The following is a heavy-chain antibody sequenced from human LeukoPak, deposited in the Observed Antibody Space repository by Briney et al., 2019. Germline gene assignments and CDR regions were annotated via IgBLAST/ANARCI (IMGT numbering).Heavy chain of an antibody. Sequence: RGSLRLSCAASGFTFSSYAMSWVRQAPGKGLEWVSAISGSGGSTYYADSVKGRFTISRDNSKNTLYLQMNSLRAEDTAVYYCAKANSGSYKGWFDPWGQGTLVTVSS. CDR3: AKANSGSYKGWFDP. J-gene: IGHJ5*02. D-gene: IGHD1-26*01. V-gene: IGHV3-23*01. CDR1: GFTFSSYA. CDR2: ISGSGGST.